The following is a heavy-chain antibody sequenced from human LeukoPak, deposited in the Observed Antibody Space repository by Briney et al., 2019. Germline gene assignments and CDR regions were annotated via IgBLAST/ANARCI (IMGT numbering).Heavy chain of an antibody. CDR3: ARDGRSGYEDL. CDR1: GVSIKANSDY. D-gene: IGHD5-12*01. Sequence: SETLSLTCNVSGVSIKANSDYWGWLRQSPGKGLEWIGSIYHVGGTYYNPSLKSRVTISIDTSKNQFSLRLTSVTAADTAIYYCARDGRSGYEDLWGPGTLVTVSS. J-gene: IGHJ5*02. V-gene: IGHV4-39*07. CDR2: IYHVGGT.